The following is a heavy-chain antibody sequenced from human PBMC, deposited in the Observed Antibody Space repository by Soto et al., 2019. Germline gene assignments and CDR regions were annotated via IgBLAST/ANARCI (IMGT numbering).Heavy chain of an antibody. CDR3: AKDRPWGTVTTFGDD. V-gene: IGHV3-23*01. D-gene: IGHD4-17*01. CDR2: ISARGASA. CDR1: GFTFSSYA. Sequence: EVQLLESGGGLVQPGGSVRLSCATSGFTFSSYAMSWVRQAPGKGLEWVSGISARGASAYYADSVKGRFTISRDNSKNTLYLQVNSLRAEDTALYYCAKDRPWGTVTTFGDDWGQGTLLTVSS. J-gene: IGHJ4*02.